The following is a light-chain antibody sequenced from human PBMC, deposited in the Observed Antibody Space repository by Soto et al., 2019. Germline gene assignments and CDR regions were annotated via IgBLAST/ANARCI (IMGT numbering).Light chain of an antibody. V-gene: IGKV4-1*01. CDR1: QSVFYSSNSKNY. CDR2: WAS. CDR3: QKYFSSPPT. J-gene: IGKJ4*01. Sequence: DIVMTQSPDSLAVSLGERATINCKSSQSVFYSSNSKNYLAWYQQKSGQPPKLLIYWASARESGVPDRFSGSGSGTDFTLTISSLQAEDVAVYFCQKYFSSPPTFGGGTKVEIK.